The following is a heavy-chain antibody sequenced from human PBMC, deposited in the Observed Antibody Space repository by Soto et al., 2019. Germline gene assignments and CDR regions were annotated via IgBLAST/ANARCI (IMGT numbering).Heavy chain of an antibody. CDR1: GYTFFNYG. V-gene: IGHV1-18*01. CDR3: ARDGITLAGSFDY. D-gene: IGHD6-19*01. CDR2: ISAYNGNR. J-gene: IGHJ4*02. Sequence: QVPLVQSGAEVKKPGASVKVSCKASGYTFFNYGISWVRQAPGQGLEWMGWISAYNGNRNYVGKFQGRATMTTETSTSTAYMELRSLRSDDTAVYYCARDGITLAGSFDYWGQGTLVTVSS.